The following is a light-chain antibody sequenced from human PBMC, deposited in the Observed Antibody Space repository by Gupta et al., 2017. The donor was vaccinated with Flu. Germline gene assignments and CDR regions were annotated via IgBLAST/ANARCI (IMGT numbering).Light chain of an antibody. Sequence: QSVLTQPPSVSGVPGERITISCTGSSSNIGSGYDVHWYQHLPGTAPKLLLSGHSNRPSGVPDRFSGSKSGTSASLAITGLQAEDEADYYCQSFDSSLSGPWVFGGGTKVTVL. CDR2: GHS. J-gene: IGLJ3*02. CDR3: QSFDSSLSGPWV. CDR1: SSNIGSGYD. V-gene: IGLV1-40*01.